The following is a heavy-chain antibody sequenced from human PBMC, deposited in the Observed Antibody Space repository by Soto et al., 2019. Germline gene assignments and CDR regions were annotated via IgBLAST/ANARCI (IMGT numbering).Heavy chain of an antibody. Sequence: QVQLQESGPGLVKPSRTLSLTCAVSGGSISSTNWWTWVRQSPGRGLEWIGEIYHSGTTNYSPSLKSRANIAVDMSTYHLSLTLHSVAAADPAAYYCACTARADFHYWGKGILVTVS. V-gene: IGHV4-4*02. CDR3: ACTARADFHY. CDR2: IYHSGTT. CDR1: GGSISSTNW. J-gene: IGHJ4*02. D-gene: IGHD2-8*01.